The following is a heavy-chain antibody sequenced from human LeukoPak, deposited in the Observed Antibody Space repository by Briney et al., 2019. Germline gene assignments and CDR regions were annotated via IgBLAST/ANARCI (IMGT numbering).Heavy chain of an antibody. CDR1: GGTFSSYA. V-gene: IGHV1-69*04. CDR3: AREKSGDFWSGHNWFDP. CDR2: IIPILGIA. D-gene: IGHD3-3*01. Sequence: GSSVKVSCKASGGTFSSYAISWVRQAPGQGREWMGRIIPILGIANYAQKFQGRVTITADKSTSTAYMELSSLRSEDTAVYYCAREKSGDFWSGHNWFDPWGQGTMVTVSS. J-gene: IGHJ5*02.